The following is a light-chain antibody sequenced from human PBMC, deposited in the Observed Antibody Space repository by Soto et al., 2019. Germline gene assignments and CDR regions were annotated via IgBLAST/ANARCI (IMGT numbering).Light chain of an antibody. CDR1: QGISNY. CDR2: AAS. V-gene: IGKV1-27*01. Sequence: DIQMTQSPSSLSASVGDRVTITCRASQGISNYLAWYQQIPGKVPKLLISAASTLQSGVPSRFSGSGSGTDFTLTISSLQPEDVATYYCQKYTNFPALGGETKVEIK. J-gene: IGKJ4*01. CDR3: QKYTNFPA.